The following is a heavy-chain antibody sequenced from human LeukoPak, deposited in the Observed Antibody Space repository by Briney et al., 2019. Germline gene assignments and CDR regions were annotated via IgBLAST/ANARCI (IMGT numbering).Heavy chain of an antibody. CDR1: GYTFTTYY. Sequence: ASVKVSCKASGYTFTTYYILWMRQAPGQGLEWMGIINPIGGSATYAQKFQGRVTMTRDTSTSTVYMELSSLRSEDTAVYYCARDYYYYYGMDVWGQGTTVTVSS. CDR3: ARDYYYYYGMDV. V-gene: IGHV1-46*01. J-gene: IGHJ6*02. CDR2: INPIGGSA.